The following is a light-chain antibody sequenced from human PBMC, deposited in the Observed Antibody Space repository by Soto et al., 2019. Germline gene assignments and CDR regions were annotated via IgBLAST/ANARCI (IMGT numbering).Light chain of an antibody. CDR1: QSVTNS. CDR2: HAS. Sequence: EIVLTQSPAILSLSPGERATLSCRASQSVTNSLAWYQQKPGQAPRLLIYHASNRATAVPARFSGSGSGTDFTLTISSLEPADFAVYYCQQRRTFGQGTKVEIK. CDR3: QQRRT. J-gene: IGKJ1*01. V-gene: IGKV3-11*01.